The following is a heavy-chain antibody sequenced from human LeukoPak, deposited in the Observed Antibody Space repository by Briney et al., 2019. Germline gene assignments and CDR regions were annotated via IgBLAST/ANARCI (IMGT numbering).Heavy chain of an antibody. J-gene: IGHJ4*02. CDR3: ARTYYDILTGYNPYFDY. D-gene: IGHD3-9*01. CDR2: ITASSTAI. V-gene: IGHV3-21*01. Sequence: GGTLRLSCVASGFTFSSYGMSWVRQAPGKGLEWVSSITASSTAIYSADSVKGRFTISRDNAKNFLYLQMNSLRAEDTAVYYCARTYYDILTGYNPYFDYWGQGILVTVSS. CDR1: GFTFSSYG.